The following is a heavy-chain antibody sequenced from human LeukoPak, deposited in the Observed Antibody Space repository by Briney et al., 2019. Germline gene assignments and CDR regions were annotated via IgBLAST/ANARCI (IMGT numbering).Heavy chain of an antibody. CDR2: ISSSGSTI. J-gene: IGHJ4*02. CDR3: ARPGDYWELDY. CDR1: GFTFSSYA. Sequence: PGGSLRLSCAAPGFTFSSYAMSWVRQAPGKGLEWVSYISSSGSTIYYADSVKGRFTISRDNAKNSLYLQMNSLRAEDTAVYYCARPGDYWELDYWGQGTLVTVSS. V-gene: IGHV3-48*04. D-gene: IGHD4-17*01.